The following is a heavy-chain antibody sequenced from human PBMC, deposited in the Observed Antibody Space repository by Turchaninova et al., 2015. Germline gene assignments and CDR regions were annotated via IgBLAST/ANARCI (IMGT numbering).Heavy chain of an antibody. CDR1: GYTFTAYY. D-gene: IGHD3-10*01. CDR3: ARGSGTHDNAFDI. Sequence: QVQLVQSGAEVKKPGAPAKVSCKASGYTFTAYYMHWVRQAPGQGLEWMGRINPNIGDTSISTAYMELSRVRSDDTAVYYCARGSGTHDNAFDIWGQGTMVTVSS. CDR2: INPNIG. V-gene: IGHV1-2*06. J-gene: IGHJ3*02.